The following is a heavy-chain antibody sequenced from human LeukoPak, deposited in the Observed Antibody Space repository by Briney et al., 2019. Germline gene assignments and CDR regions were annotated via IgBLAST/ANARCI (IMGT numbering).Heavy chain of an antibody. D-gene: IGHD1-26*01. Sequence: PGGSLRLSCAASGFTFDDYAMHWVRQAPGKGLEWVSLISGDGGSTYYADSVKGRFTISRDNSKNSLYLQMNSLRTEDTALYYCASLQRELDYWGQGTLVTVSS. CDR3: ASLQRELDY. V-gene: IGHV3-43*02. CDR1: GFTFDDYA. J-gene: IGHJ4*02. CDR2: ISGDGGST.